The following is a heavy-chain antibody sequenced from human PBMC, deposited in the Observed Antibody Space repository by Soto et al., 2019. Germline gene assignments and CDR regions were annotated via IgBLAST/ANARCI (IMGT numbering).Heavy chain of an antibody. CDR2: IYYSGST. J-gene: IGHJ3*02. V-gene: IGHV4-59*01. CDR3: ARTYYYDSSGHLWAFDI. CDR1: GVSISRYY. D-gene: IGHD3-22*01. Sequence: SETLSLTCPVSGVSISRYYWSWIRPPPGKGLEWIGYIYYSGSTNYNPSLKSRVTISVDTSKNQFSLKLSSVTAADTAVYYCARTYYYDSSGHLWAFDIWGQGTMVNVS.